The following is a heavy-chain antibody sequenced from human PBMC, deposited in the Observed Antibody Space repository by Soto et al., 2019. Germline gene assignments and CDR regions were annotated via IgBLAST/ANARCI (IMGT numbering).Heavy chain of an antibody. CDR2: ISWNSGSI. V-gene: IGHV3-9*01. CDR1: GFTFDDYA. D-gene: IGHD3-10*01. J-gene: IGHJ4*02. CDR3: ARDTMVRVY. Sequence: GGSLRLSCAASGFTFDDYAMHWVRQAPGKGLEWVSGISWNSGSIGYADSVKGRFTISRDNAKNSLYLQMNSLRAEDTALYYCARDTMVRVYWGQGTLVTVSS.